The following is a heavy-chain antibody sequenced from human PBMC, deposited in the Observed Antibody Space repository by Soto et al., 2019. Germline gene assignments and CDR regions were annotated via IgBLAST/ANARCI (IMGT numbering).Heavy chain of an antibody. Sequence: QITLKESGPTLVKPTPTLTLTCTFSGFSLSTSGVGVGWFSQPPGQALEWLALIYWDDDKRYSPSLKSRHTITKDTRKNQVVLTKTNSEPVDTATYYCAHKYYYDSSGYYLAADAFDIWVQGTMVTVS. D-gene: IGHD3-22*01. CDR1: GFSLSTSGVG. V-gene: IGHV2-5*02. J-gene: IGHJ3*02. CDR3: AHKYYYDSSGYYLAADAFDI. CDR2: IYWDDDK.